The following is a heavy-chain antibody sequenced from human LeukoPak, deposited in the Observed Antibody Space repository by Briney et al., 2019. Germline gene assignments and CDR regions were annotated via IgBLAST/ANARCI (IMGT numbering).Heavy chain of an antibody. J-gene: IGHJ4*02. CDR2: ISYDGSNK. CDR3: AKEVMGATTFDY. CDR1: GFTLSSYA. V-gene: IGHV3-30-3*01. D-gene: IGHD1-26*01. Sequence: QTGGSLRLSCAASGFTLSSYAMHWVRQAPGKGLEWVAVISYDGSNKYYADSVKGRFTISRDNSKNTLYLQMNSLRAEDTAVYYCAKEVMGATTFDYWGQGTLVTVSS.